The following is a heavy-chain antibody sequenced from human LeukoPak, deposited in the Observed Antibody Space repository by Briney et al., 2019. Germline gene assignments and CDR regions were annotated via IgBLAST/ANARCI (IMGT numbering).Heavy chain of an antibody. Sequence: ASVKVSCKASGYTFTGYYMHWVRQAPGQGLEWMGWINPNSGGTNYAQKFQGRVTMTRDTSISTAYMELSRLRSDDTAVYYCASSGTTGTTPAASGYMDVRGKGTTVTVSS. CDR2: INPNSGGT. J-gene: IGHJ6*03. V-gene: IGHV1-2*02. D-gene: IGHD1-1*01. CDR1: GYTFTGYY. CDR3: ASSGTTGTTPAASGYMDV.